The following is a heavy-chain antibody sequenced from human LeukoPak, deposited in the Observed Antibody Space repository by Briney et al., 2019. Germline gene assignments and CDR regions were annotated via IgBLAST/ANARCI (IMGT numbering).Heavy chain of an antibody. CDR3: ARKYDFWSGYPSYYYYGMDV. Sequence: GGSLRLSCAASGFTFSSYWMSWVRQAPGKGLEWVANIKQDGSEKYYVDSVKGRFTISRDNAKNSLYLQMNSLRAEDTAVYYCARKYDFWSGYPSYYYYGMDVWGQGTTVTVSS. CDR2: IKQDGSEK. J-gene: IGHJ6*02. V-gene: IGHV3-7*01. CDR1: GFTFSSYW. D-gene: IGHD3-3*01.